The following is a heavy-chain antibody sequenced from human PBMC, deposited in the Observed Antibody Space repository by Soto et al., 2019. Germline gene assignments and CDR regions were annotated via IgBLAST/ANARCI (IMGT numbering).Heavy chain of an antibody. J-gene: IGHJ4*02. D-gene: IGHD1-26*01. CDR1: GASTVSHYH. V-gene: IGHV4-31*02. CDR2: IFNSGTT. Sequence: SETLSLTCSVSGASTVSHYHWTWIRQPPGKGLEWMGYIFNSGTTFYNPSLTSRLSISMDTSGNHFSLELRSVTAADTAVYYCALALGPTTGLDYWGQGILVTVSS. CDR3: ALALGPTTGLDY.